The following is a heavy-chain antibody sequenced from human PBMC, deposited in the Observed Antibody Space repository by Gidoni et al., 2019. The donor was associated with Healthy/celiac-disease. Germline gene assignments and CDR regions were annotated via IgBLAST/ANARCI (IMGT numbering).Heavy chain of an antibody. CDR2: IYTSGST. Sequence: QVQLQESGPGLVKPSQPLSPTCTDSGGSTSSGRNSWSWIRQPAGKGLEWIGRIYTSGSTNYNPSLKSRVTISVDTSKNQFSLKLSSVTAADTAVYYCARVGRYYDSSGPNYYGMDVWGQGTTVTVSS. V-gene: IGHV4-61*02. CDR3: ARVGRYYDSSGPNYYGMDV. D-gene: IGHD3-22*01. J-gene: IGHJ6*02. CDR1: GGSTSSGRNS.